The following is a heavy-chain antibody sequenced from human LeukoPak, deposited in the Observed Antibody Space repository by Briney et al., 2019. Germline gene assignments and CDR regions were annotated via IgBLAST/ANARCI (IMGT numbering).Heavy chain of an antibody. CDR3: AKDMMARRLQMDV. CDR2: ISSSSSYI. Sequence: GGSLRLSCTTSGFTFSNYAMSWVRQAPGKGLEWVSSISSSSSYIHYANSVKGRFTNSRDNAKNSLFLQMNGLRAEDTAIYYCAKDMMARRLQMDVWGQGTTVIVSS. CDR1: GFTFSNYA. V-gene: IGHV3-21*01. D-gene: IGHD3-16*01. J-gene: IGHJ6*02.